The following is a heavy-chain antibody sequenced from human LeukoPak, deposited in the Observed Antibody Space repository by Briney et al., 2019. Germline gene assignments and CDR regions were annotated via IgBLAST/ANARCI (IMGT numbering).Heavy chain of an antibody. CDR2: INGGGGNT. D-gene: IGHD6-19*01. CDR1: GFTFSNYA. Sequence: GGSLRLSCAASGFTFSNYAMTWVRQAPGKGLEWVSAINGGGGNTYYADSVKGRFTASRDNSKNTLYLQMNSLRAEDTAVYYCECSRYSSGSDYWGQGTLVTVSS. J-gene: IGHJ4*02. CDR3: ECSRYSSGSDY. V-gene: IGHV3-23*01.